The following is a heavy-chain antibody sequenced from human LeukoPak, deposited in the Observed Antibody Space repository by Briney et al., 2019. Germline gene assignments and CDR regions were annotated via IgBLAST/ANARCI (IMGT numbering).Heavy chain of an antibody. CDR2: IYSGGST. D-gene: IGHD6-19*01. CDR1: GFTLSSNY. Sequence: GGSLRLSCVASGFTLSSNYMNWVRQAPGKGLEWVSVIYSGGSTYYADSVKGRFTISRDNSKNTLYLQMNSLRAEDTAVYYCARDARWLAQEYYFDCWGQGTLVTVSS. J-gene: IGHJ4*02. V-gene: IGHV3-66*01. CDR3: ARDARWLAQEYYFDC.